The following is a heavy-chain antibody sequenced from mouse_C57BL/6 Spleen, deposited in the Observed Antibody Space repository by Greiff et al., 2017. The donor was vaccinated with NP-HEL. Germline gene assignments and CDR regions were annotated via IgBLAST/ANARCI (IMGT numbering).Heavy chain of an antibody. Sequence: QVQLKESGPGILQSSQTLSLTCSFSGFSLSTSGMGVSWIRQPSGKGLEWLAHIYWDDDKRYNPSLKSRLTISKDTSRNQVFLKITRVDTADTATYYCARPYYYGSSWYFDVWGTGTTVTVSS. CDR1: GFSLSTSGMG. D-gene: IGHD1-1*01. V-gene: IGHV8-12*01. J-gene: IGHJ1*03. CDR2: IYWDDDK. CDR3: ARPYYYGSSWYFDV.